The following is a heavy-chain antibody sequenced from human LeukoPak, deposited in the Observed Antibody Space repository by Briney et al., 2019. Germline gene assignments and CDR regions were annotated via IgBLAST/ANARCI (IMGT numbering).Heavy chain of an antibody. V-gene: IGHV3-48*04. CDR2: ISSSSSTI. J-gene: IGHJ6*03. CDR3: ARAGGLGIQNYYYYMDV. CDR1: GFTFSSYS. Sequence: PGGSLRLSCAASGFTFSSYSMNWVRQAPGKGLEWVSYISSSSSTIYYADSVKGRFTISRDNAKNTLYLQMNSLGAEDTAVYYCARAGGLGIQNYYYYMDVWGKGTTVTVSS. D-gene: IGHD7-27*01.